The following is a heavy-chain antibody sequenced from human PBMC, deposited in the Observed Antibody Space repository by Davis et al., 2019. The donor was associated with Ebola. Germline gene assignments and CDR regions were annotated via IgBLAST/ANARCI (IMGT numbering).Heavy chain of an antibody. J-gene: IGHJ6*03. CDR3: ARDFGSSWLHYYYYMDV. V-gene: IGHV3-7*01. Sequence: GESLKISCAASGFTFSSYWMSWVRQAPGKGLEWVANIKQDGSEKYYVDSVKGRFTISRDNAKNSLYLQMNSLRAEDTAVYYCARDFGSSWLHYYYYMDVWGKGTTVTVSS. CDR2: IKQDGSEK. CDR1: GFTFSSYW. D-gene: IGHD6-13*01.